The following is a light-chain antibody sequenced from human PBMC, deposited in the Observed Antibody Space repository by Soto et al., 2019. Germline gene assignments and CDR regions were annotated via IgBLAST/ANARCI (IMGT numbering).Light chain of an antibody. CDR2: KAS. Sequence: DVQMTQSPSTLSASVGDRVTLTCRASQSVGTWLAWYQQKPGKAPKVLMYKASSVASEVPSRFSGSGSGTEFTLTISSLQPDDFATYYCQQYNDYPGTFGQGTRLEIK. J-gene: IGKJ2*02. CDR1: QSVGTW. CDR3: QQYNDYPGT. V-gene: IGKV1-5*03.